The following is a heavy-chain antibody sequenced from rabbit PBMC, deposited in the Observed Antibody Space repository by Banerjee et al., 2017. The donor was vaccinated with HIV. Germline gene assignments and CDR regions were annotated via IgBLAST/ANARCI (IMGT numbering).Heavy chain of an antibody. Sequence: QEQLEESGGDLVKPEGSLTLTCTASGFSFSSYWICWVRQAPGKGLEWIACIDAGSSGSTYYASWAKGRFTISKTSSTTVTLQMTSLTAADTATYFCARDLAGVIGWNFNLWGQGTLVTVS. CDR3: ARDLAGVIGWNFNL. D-gene: IGHD4-1*01. J-gene: IGHJ4*01. CDR1: GFSFSSYW. CDR2: IDAGSSGST. V-gene: IGHV1S45*01.